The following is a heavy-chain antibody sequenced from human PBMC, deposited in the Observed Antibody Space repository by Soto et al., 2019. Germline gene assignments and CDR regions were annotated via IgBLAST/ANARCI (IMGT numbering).Heavy chain of an antibody. D-gene: IGHD2-2*01. CDR2: MFYTGTT. Sequence: QVQLQESGPGLVKPSQTLSLTCSVSGGSISSGAYYWSWIRQPPGKGLEWIGYMFYTGTTYYNPSLKSRITISMDTFKNQFSLRLTSVTAADTAEYHCASVVRFCSSPSCRGRNWFDPWGQGTRVTVSS. CDR1: GGSISSGAYY. J-gene: IGHJ5*02. V-gene: IGHV4-30-4*01. CDR3: ASVVRFCSSPSCRGRNWFDP.